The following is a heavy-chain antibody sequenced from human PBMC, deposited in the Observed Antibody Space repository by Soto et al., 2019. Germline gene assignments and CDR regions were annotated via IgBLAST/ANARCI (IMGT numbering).Heavy chain of an antibody. CDR3: ARDRCWLVPRPTYYFDY. J-gene: IGHJ4*02. CDR2: ISYDGSNK. CDR1: GFTFSTYA. D-gene: IGHD6-19*01. Sequence: QVQLVESGGGVVQPGRSLRLSCAASGFTFSTYAIHWVRQAPGKGLEWVAVISYDGSNKYYADSVKGRFTISRDNSKNTLYLHMNSLRAEDTAVYYCARDRCWLVPRPTYYFDYSGQGTLVTVSS. V-gene: IGHV3-30-3*01.